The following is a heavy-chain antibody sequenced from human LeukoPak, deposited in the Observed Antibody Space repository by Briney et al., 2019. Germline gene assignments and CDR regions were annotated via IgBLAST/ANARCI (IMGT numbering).Heavy chain of an antibody. CDR3: ARFGSYFEY. D-gene: IGHD3-10*01. J-gene: IGHJ4*02. Sequence: PSETLSLTCTVSGGSINNYYWSWIRQPPRKGLEWIGHIYYSGSNKNNPSLKSRVTMTVDTSKNQFSLKLTSVTAADTAMYFCARFGSYFEYWGQGILVTVSS. CDR2: IYYSGSN. V-gene: IGHV4-59*12. CDR1: GGSINNYY.